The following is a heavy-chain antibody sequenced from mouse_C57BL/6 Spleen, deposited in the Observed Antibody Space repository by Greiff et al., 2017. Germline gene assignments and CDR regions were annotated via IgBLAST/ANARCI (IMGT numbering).Heavy chain of an antibody. J-gene: IGHJ3*01. D-gene: IGHD2-12*01. Sequence: QVQLQQPGAELVRPGSSVKLSCKASGYTFTSYWMHWVKQRPIQGLEWIGNIDPSDSETHYNQKFKDKATLTVDKSSSTAYMQLSSLTSEDSAVYYCARSGSYDGAWFAYWGQGTLVTVSA. CDR3: ARSGSYDGAWFAY. CDR1: GYTFTSYW. V-gene: IGHV1-52*01. CDR2: IDPSDSET.